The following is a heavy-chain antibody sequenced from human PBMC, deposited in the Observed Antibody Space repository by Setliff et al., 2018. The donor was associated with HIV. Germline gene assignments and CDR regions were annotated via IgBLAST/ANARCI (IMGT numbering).Heavy chain of an antibody. Sequence: ASVKVSCKPSGYTFTAYGLSWVRQAPGQGLEWMGWITVYNGDTNYAQKLQGRVTMTADTSTGTAYMELRSLRSDDTAVYYCARGYYRDGFDFWGQGTVVTVSS. CDR2: ITVYNGDT. CDR1: GYTFTAYG. CDR3: ARGYYRDGFDF. V-gene: IGHV1-18*01. D-gene: IGHD3-16*01. J-gene: IGHJ3*01.